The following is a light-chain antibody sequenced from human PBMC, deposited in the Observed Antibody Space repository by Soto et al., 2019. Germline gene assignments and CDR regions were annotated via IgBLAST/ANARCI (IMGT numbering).Light chain of an antibody. J-gene: IGLJ3*02. V-gene: IGLV3-21*02. Sequence: SYELTQPPSVSVAPGQTARITCGGNNIGSKSVHWYQQKPGQAPVLAVYDDSDRPSGIPERFSGSNSGNTATLTISRVEAGDEADYYCQVWDSSSDHLRVFGGGTKLTVL. CDR2: DDS. CDR1: NIGSKS. CDR3: QVWDSSSDHLRV.